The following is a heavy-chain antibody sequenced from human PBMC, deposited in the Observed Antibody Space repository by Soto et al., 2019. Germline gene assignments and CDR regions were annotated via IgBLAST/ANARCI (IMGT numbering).Heavy chain of an antibody. V-gene: IGHV3-33*01. CDR2: IWYDGSNK. J-gene: IGHJ4*02. CDR3: ASELAYCGGDCYQDY. Sequence: QVQLVESGGGVVQPGRSLRLSCAASGFTFSSYGMHWVRQAPGKGLEWVAVIWYDGSNKYYADSVKGRFTISGDNSKNPLDLQMNSLRAEDTAVYYCASELAYCGGDCYQDYWGQGTLVTVSS. CDR1: GFTFSSYG. D-gene: IGHD2-21*02.